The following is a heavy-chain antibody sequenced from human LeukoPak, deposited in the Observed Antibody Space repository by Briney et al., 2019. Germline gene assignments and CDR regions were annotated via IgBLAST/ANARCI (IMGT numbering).Heavy chain of an antibody. Sequence: SETLSLTYAVYGGSFSGYYWSWIRQPPGKGLEWIGEINHSGSTNYNPSLKSRVTISVDTSKNQFSLKLSSVTAADTAVYYCARGKSSGVPWGSYYYYYYMDVWGKGTTVTVSS. CDR1: GGSFSGYY. CDR2: INHSGST. J-gene: IGHJ6*03. V-gene: IGHV4-34*01. CDR3: ARGKSSGVPWGSYYYYYYMDV. D-gene: IGHD3-16*01.